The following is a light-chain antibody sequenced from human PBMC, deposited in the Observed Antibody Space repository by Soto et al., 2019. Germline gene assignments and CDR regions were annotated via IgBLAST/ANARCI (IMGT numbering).Light chain of an antibody. CDR2: YS. J-gene: IGLJ2*01. Sequence: SYELTQPPSVSVAPGKTATITCGGTSIGSKSVHWYQQMPGQAPVLVISYSDRPSGIPERFSGSNSGNTATLTISRVEPGDEADYYCQVWETSSGHQAIFGAGTQLTVL. V-gene: IGLV3-21*01. CDR1: SIGSKS. CDR3: QVWETSSGHQAI.